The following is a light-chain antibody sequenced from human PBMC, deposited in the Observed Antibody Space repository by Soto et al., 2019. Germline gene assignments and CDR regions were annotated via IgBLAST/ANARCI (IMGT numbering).Light chain of an antibody. V-gene: IGKV1-39*01. J-gene: IGKJ4*01. Sequence: IQMTQSPSSLSASLGARVTIACRASQSISRYLNWYQHKPGKAHNLLIYAASSLKPGVPSRFSGSGSGTEFTLTISSLQPEDFATYYWQQTYSIPLTFGGGTKVEI. CDR3: QQTYSIPLT. CDR2: AAS. CDR1: QSISRY.